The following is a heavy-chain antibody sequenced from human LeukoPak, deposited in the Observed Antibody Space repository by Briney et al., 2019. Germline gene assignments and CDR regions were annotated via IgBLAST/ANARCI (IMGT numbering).Heavy chain of an antibody. CDR3: ARDRGYGDYLNYFDY. CDR1: GASMTNYY. D-gene: IGHD4-17*01. CDR2: IYYSGST. V-gene: IGHV4-59*01. J-gene: IGHJ4*02. Sequence: SETLSLTCTVSGASMTNYYWSWIRQPPGKGLEWIGYIYYSGSTNSNPSLKSRVTISVDTSKNQFSLNLSSVTAADTAVYYCARDRGYGDYLNYFDYWGQGTLVTVSS.